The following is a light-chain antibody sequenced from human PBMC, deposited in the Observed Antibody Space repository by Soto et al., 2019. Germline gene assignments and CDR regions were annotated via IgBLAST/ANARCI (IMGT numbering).Light chain of an antibody. Sequence: EIVLTQSPGTLSLSPGERATLSCRASQSVSSSYLAWYQQKPGQAPMLLIYGASSRATGIPERFSGSGSGTDFPLPISRLEPEDFAVYSCQQYGSSPQTFGQGPKVAIK. CDR1: QSVSSSY. CDR2: GAS. CDR3: QQYGSSPQT. J-gene: IGKJ1*01. V-gene: IGKV3-20*01.